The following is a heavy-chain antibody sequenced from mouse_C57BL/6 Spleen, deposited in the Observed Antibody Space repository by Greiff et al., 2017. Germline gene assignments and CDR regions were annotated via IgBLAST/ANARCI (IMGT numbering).Heavy chain of an antibody. CDR3: TSGAQATYYAMDY. Sequence: QVQLQQSGAELVRPGASVTLSCKASGYTFTDYEMHWVKQTPVHGLEWIGAIDPETGGTAYNQKFKGKAILTADKSSSTAYMELRSLTAEDSAVYYCTSGAQATYYAMDYGGQGTSVTVSS. V-gene: IGHV1-15*01. D-gene: IGHD3-2*02. CDR1: GYTFTDYE. J-gene: IGHJ4*01. CDR2: IDPETGGT.